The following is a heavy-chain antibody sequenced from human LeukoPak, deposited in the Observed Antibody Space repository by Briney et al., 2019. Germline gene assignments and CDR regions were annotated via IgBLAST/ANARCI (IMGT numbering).Heavy chain of an antibody. D-gene: IGHD2-2*01. J-gene: IGHJ4*02. CDR1: GYTFSSYG. V-gene: IGHV1-18*01. Sequence: ASVTVSCKASGYTFSSYGFSWVRQAPGQGLEWMGWISGYNGNTNYAQKLQGRVTMTTDTSTSTAYMELRSLRSDDTAVYYCARGLSIVSTTTCDYWGQGTPVTVSS. CDR3: ARGLSIVSTTTCDY. CDR2: ISGYNGNT.